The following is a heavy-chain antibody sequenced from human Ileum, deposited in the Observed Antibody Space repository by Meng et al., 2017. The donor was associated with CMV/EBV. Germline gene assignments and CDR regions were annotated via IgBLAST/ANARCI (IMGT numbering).Heavy chain of an antibody. J-gene: IGHJ4*02. CDR2: INHSGST. D-gene: IGHD2-15*01. Sequence: QVTLQQWGAGLFKPSETLSLTCAVYGGAFSGYYWSWIRQPPGKGLEWIGEINHSGSTNYNPSLKSRVTISVDTSKNQFFLKLSSVTAADTAVYYCARGVAGGPFDYWGQGILVVVSS. V-gene: IGHV4-34*01. CDR1: GGAFSGYY. CDR3: ARGVAGGPFDY.